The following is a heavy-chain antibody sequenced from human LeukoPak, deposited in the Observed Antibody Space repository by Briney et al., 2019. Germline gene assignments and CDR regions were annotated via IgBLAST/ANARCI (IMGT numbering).Heavy chain of an antibody. Sequence: GGSLRLSCAASGFTFSSYAMNWVRQAPGKGLEWVSGISGSGGSTYYADSVKGRFTISRDNSKNTLYLQMNSLRAEDTAVYYCAKDFCTNGVCYLNNWGQGTLVTVSS. CDR1: GFTFSSYA. J-gene: IGHJ4*02. CDR2: ISGSGGST. D-gene: IGHD2-8*01. V-gene: IGHV3-23*01. CDR3: AKDFCTNGVCYLNN.